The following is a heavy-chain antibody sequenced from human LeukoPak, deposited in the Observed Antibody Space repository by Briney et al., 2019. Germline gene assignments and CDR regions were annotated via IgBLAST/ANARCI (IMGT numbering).Heavy chain of an antibody. CDR3: ARDRIAAAGTDPEGFDY. D-gene: IGHD6-13*01. CDR1: GGSISSYY. V-gene: IGHV4-59*01. Sequence: SETLSLTCTVSGGSISSYYWSWIRQPPGKGMECIGYVYHSGSTNYNPSLKSRVTISVDTSKNQFSLKLSSVTAADTAVYYCARDRIAAAGTDPEGFDYWGQGTLVTVSS. CDR2: VYHSGST. J-gene: IGHJ4*02.